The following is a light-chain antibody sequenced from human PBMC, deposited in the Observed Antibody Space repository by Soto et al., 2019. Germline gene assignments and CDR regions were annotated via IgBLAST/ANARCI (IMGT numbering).Light chain of an antibody. Sequence: EIVLTQSPGTLSLSPGERATLSCRASQSVRRSYLAWYQQKPGQAPRLLIYGASSMATGIPDRFSGSVSGTDFTLTIIRLEPEDFAVYYCQQYGSSPRTFGQGTKVEIK. CDR2: GAS. V-gene: IGKV3-20*01. CDR1: QSVRRSY. J-gene: IGKJ1*01. CDR3: QQYGSSPRT.